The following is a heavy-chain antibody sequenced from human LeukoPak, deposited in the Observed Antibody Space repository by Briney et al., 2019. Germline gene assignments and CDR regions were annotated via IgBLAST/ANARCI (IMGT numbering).Heavy chain of an antibody. CDR1: GFTFSSYA. CDR2: ISSNGGST. CDR3: VKGHCSSTSCYYYYGMDV. J-gene: IGHJ6*04. V-gene: IGHV3-64D*06. D-gene: IGHD2-2*01. Sequence: GGSLGLSCSASGFTFSSYAMHWVRQAPGKGLEYVSAISSNGGSTYYADSVKGRFTISRDNSKNTLYLQMSSLRAEDTAVYYCVKGHCSSTSCYYYYGMDVWGRGTTVTVSS.